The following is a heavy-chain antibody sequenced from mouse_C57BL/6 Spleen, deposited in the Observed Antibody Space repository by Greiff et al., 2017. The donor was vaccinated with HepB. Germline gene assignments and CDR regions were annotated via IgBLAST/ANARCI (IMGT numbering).Heavy chain of an antibody. D-gene: IGHD2-4*01. CDR2: IYPRSGNT. Sequence: VKLQESGAELARPGASVKLSCKASGYTFTSYGISWVKQRTGQGLEWIGEIYPRSGNTYYNEKFKGKATLTADKSSSTAYMELRSLTSEDSAVYFCARRDDYDFYAMDYWGQGTSVTVSS. J-gene: IGHJ4*01. V-gene: IGHV1-81*01. CDR1: GYTFTSYG. CDR3: ARRDDYDFYAMDY.